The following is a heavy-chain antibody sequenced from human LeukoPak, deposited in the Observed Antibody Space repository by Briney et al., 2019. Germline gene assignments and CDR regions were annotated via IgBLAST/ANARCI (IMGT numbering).Heavy chain of an antibody. CDR2: IRSKLYGGTR. Sequence: GGSLRLSCTASGFTFGDYAMSWVRQPPGKWREWVGFIRSKLYGGTREYAASVKGRFTISRDDSKSIAYLQMNSLKTEDTAVYYCTRVYYYDSSGEYYFDYWGQGTLVTVSS. V-gene: IGHV3-49*04. J-gene: IGHJ4*02. CDR1: GFTFGDYA. CDR3: TRVYYYDSSGEYYFDY. D-gene: IGHD3-22*01.